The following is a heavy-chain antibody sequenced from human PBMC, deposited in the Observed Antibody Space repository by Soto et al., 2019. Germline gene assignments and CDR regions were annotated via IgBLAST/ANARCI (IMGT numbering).Heavy chain of an antibody. CDR1: GFTFSNYG. J-gene: IGHJ4*02. V-gene: IGHV3-30*18. Sequence: QVQLVESGGGVVQPGRSLRLSCAASGFTFSNYGIHWVRQAPGKGLEWVAVISYDGSNKYYADSVKGRFTISRDNSMNKLYLQMNSLRAEDTAVYYRDKASRGGYSAWAIFDYWGQGTLVTVSS. CDR3: DKASRGGYSAWAIFDY. CDR2: ISYDGSNK. D-gene: IGHD3-10*01.